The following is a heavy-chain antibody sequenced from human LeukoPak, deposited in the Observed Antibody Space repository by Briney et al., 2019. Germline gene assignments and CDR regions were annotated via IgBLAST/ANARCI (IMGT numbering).Heavy chain of an antibody. J-gene: IGHJ6*02. CDR3: ARELDCSSTSCFTGMDV. D-gene: IGHD2-2*02. CDR2: ITTRSSCI. Sequence: GGSLRLSCAASGFTFSSYSMIWVRQAPGKGLEWVSSITTRSSCIFYADSVEGRFTISRDNAKDSLYLQMNSLRAGDTAVYYCARELDCSSTSCFTGMDVWGQGTTVTVSS. CDR1: GFTFSSYS. V-gene: IGHV3-21*01.